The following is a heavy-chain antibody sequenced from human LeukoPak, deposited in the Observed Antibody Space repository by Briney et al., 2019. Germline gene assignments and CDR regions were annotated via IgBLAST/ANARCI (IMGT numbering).Heavy chain of an antibody. CDR2: ISSSSSYI. CDR3: ARDPGQDWRFDY. D-gene: IGHD1-1*01. V-gene: IGHV3-21*01. Sequence: GGSLRLSCAASGFTFSSYSMSWVRQAPGKGLEWVSPISSSSSYIYYADSVKGRFTISRDNAKNSLYLRMNSLRAEDTAVYYCARDPGQDWRFDYWGQGTLVTVSS. J-gene: IGHJ4*02. CDR1: GFTFSSYS.